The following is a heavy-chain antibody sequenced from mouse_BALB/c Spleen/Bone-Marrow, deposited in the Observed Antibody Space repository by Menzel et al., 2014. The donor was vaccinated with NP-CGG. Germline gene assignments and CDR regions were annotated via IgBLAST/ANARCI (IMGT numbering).Heavy chain of an antibody. J-gene: IGHJ2*01. CDR2: INSGGRYA. CDR1: GFTFSNYR. V-gene: IGHV5-6*02. CDR3: ARRSDYDYFDY. D-gene: IGHD2-4*01. Sequence: DVKLQESGRDLVKPGGSLKLSCAASGFTFSNYRMSWVRQTPDKRLEWVATINSGGRYAFYPDSVKGRYTISRDNAKNTLYLQMSSLKSEDTAMYYCARRSDYDYFDYWGQGTTLTVSS.